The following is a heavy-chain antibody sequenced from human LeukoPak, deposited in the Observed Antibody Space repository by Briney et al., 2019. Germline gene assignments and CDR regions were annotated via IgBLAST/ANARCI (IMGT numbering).Heavy chain of an antibody. Sequence: GGPLRLSCAASGFTFSSYAMSWVRQAPGKGLEWVGRIKSKIDGGTIDYGAPVKGRFTISRDDSRNTLYLQMNSLKTEDTAVYYCTTRRQDGCWGQGTLVTVS. CDR1: GFTFSSYA. J-gene: IGHJ4*02. V-gene: IGHV3-15*01. D-gene: IGHD6-25*01. CDR3: TTRRQDGC. CDR2: IKSKIDGGTI.